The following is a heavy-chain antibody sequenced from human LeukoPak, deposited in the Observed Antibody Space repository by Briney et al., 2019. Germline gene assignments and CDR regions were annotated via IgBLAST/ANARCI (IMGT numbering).Heavy chain of an antibody. Sequence: GGSLRLSCAASGFTFSSYWMYCVRQAPGKGLVWVSRIKSDGSSITYADSVKGRFTISRDNAKNTLYLQMNSLRAEDTAVYYCARLCGGDCVYYYGMDVWGQGTLVTVSS. CDR2: IKSDGSSI. CDR3: ARLCGGDCVYYYGMDV. D-gene: IGHD2-21*02. J-gene: IGHJ6*02. V-gene: IGHV3-74*01. CDR1: GFTFSSYW.